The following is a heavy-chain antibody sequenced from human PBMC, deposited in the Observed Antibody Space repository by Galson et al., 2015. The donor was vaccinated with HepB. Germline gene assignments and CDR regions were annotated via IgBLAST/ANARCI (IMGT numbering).Heavy chain of an antibody. Sequence: SETLSLTCGVYDGSLGGYYWSWLRQAPGKGLEWIGEINYRGRTNYNPSLRGRLRILLDKSKNQFSLELRSVIAADTAVYFCARVRYCPKTSCPDYWYYGMDAW. CDR2: INYRGRT. CDR1: DGSLGGYY. D-gene: IGHD2-8*01. J-gene: IGHJ6*01. V-gene: IGHV4-34*01. CDR3: ARVRYCPKTSCPDYWYYGMDA.